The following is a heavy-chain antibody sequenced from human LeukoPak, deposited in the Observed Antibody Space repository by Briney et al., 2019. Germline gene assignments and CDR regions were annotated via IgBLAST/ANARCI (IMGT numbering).Heavy chain of an antibody. V-gene: IGHV4-59*01. CDR2: IYYTGST. CDR1: GASIGSYY. CDR3: ARDQFGSGIVDD. J-gene: IGHJ4*02. D-gene: IGHD3-10*01. Sequence: SETLSLTCTVSGASIGSYYWNWIRQPPGKGLEWIGYIYYTGSTNFNPSLKSRVTISIDTSKNQFSLTLSSVTAADTAVYYCARDQFGSGIVDDWGQGTLVTVSS.